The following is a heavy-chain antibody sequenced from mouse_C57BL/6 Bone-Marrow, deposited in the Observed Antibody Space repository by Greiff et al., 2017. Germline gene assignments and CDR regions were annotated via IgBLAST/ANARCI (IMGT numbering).Heavy chain of an antibody. CDR2: IYPSDSET. Sequence: QVQLKQPGAELVRPGSSVKLSCKASGYTFTSYWMDWVKQRPGQGLEWIGNIYPSDSETHYNQKFKDKATLTVDKSSSTAYMQLSSLTSEDSAVYYCARWGFYYAMDYWGQGTSVTVSS. V-gene: IGHV1-61*01. J-gene: IGHJ4*01. CDR3: ARWGFYYAMDY. CDR1: GYTFTSYW.